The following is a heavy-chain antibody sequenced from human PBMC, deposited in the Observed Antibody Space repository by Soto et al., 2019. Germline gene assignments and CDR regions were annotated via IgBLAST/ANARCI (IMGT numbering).Heavy chain of an antibody. D-gene: IGHD5-12*01. Sequence: GGSLRLSCAASGFHFSTYRMSWVRRAPGKGLEWVSSITANSDYTYHADSLKGRFTISRDNAKSSLYLQMNNLRVDDTALYFCTRVDGYTHTSDFWGQGTQVTVSS. CDR1: GFHFSTYR. J-gene: IGHJ4*02. V-gene: IGHV3-21*01. CDR2: ITANSDYT. CDR3: TRVDGYTHTSDF.